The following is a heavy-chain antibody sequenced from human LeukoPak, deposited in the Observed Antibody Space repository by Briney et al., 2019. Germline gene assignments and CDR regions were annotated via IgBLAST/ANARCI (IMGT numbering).Heavy chain of an antibody. V-gene: IGHV3-7*01. CDR1: GFTFSSYW. D-gene: IGHD3-3*01. J-gene: IGHJ3*02. Sequence: PGGSLRLSCAASGFTFSSYWMSSVPQAPGKGLEWVANIKQEGSEKYYVDSVKGRFTISRDNAKNSLYLQMNSLRAEDTAVYYCARDRTIFGVVIPIDIWGQGTMVTVSS. CDR2: IKQEGSEK. CDR3: ARDRTIFGVVIPIDI.